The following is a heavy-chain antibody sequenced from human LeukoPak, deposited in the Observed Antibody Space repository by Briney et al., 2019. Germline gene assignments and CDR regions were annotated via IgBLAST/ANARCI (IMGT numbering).Heavy chain of an antibody. CDR2: ISYDGSNK. Sequence: GGSLRLSCAASGFTFSSYWMSWVRQAPGKGLEWVAVISYDGSNKYYADSVKGRFTISRDNSKNTLYLQMNSLKAEDTAVYYCARDWATILLSGVYYMDVWGKGTTVTVSS. J-gene: IGHJ6*03. CDR1: GFTFSSYW. V-gene: IGHV3-30-3*01. D-gene: IGHD3-3*01. CDR3: ARDWATILLSGVYYMDV.